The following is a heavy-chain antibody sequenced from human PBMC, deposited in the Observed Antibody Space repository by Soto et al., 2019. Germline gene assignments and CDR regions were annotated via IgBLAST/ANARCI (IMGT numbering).Heavy chain of an antibody. CDR2: IVVGSGNT. V-gene: IGHV1-58*02. Sequence: AASVKVSCKASGFTFTSSAMQWVRQARGQRLEWIGWIVVGSGNTNYAQKFQERVTITRDMSTSTAYMELSSLRSEDTAVYYCAVRTGSYGSNWFDPWGQGTLVTVSS. D-gene: IGHD3-16*01. J-gene: IGHJ5*02. CDR3: AVRTGSYGSNWFDP. CDR1: GFTFTSSA.